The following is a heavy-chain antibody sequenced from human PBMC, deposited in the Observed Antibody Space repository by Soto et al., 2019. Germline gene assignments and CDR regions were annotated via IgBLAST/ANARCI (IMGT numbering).Heavy chain of an antibody. V-gene: IGHV4-30-2*01. CDR1: GGSIDSGGYS. CDR3: ARYTGTYFDS. D-gene: IGHD1-26*01. J-gene: IGHJ4*02. Sequence: SETLSLTCAVSGGSIDSGGYSWSWIRQPPGKGLEWIGYIYHIGTTDYNPSLKSRVTVSVDRSKNQVSLKLSSVTAADTAFYYCARYTGTYFDSWGQGTLVTVSS. CDR2: IYHIGTT.